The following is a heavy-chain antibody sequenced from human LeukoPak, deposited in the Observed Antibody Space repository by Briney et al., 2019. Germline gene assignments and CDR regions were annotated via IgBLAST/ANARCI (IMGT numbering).Heavy chain of an antibody. CDR3: ARANVGAPSSSYYYYYMDV. D-gene: IGHD1-26*01. CDR1: GFTFSSYW. J-gene: IGHJ6*03. V-gene: IGHV3-74*01. CDR2: INTDGSST. Sequence: GGSLRLSCAASGFTFSSYWMHWVRQAPGKGLVWVSRINTDGSSTSYADSVKGRFTISRDNAKNSLHLQMISLRADDTAVYYCARANVGAPSSSYYYYYMDVWGKGTTVTVSS.